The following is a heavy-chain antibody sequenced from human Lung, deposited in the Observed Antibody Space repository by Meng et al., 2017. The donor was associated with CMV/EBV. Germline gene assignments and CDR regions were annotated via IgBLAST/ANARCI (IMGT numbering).Heavy chain of an antibody. CDR1: GASITNHKC. CDR3: LRRSGGSV. Sequence: APLGESRPALLKPPGTLSLNCAVSGASITNHKCGAWVRQPPGKGLEWIGEIPHRGSSAYNPSLKSRVSMSIDKSKNQFSLKLTSVTAADTAVYHCLRRSGGSVWGQGTLVTVSS. J-gene: IGHJ1*01. D-gene: IGHD3-10*01. CDR2: IPHRGSS. V-gene: IGHV4-4*03.